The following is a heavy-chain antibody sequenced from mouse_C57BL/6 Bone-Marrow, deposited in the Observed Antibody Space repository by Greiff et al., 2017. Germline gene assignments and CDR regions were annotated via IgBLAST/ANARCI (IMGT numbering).Heavy chain of an antibody. CDR1: GYTFTSYW. V-gene: IGHV1-72*01. CDR2: IDPNSGGT. J-gene: IGHJ2*01. CDR3: ASDGYGY. D-gene: IGHD2-2*01. Sequence: QVQLKQSGAELVKPGASVKLSCKASGYTFTSYWMHWVKQRPGRGLEWIGRIDPNSGGTKYNEKFKSKATLTVDKPSSSAYIQLSSLTSEDSAVYYCASDGYGYWGQGTTLTVSS.